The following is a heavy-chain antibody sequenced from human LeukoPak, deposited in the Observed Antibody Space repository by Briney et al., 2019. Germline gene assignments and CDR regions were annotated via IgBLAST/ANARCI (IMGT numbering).Heavy chain of an antibody. Sequence: GGSLRLSCEASGFTFSSFSMHWVRQAPGKGPVWVSRIHSDGINTNYADFVKGRFTISRDNAKNTLYLQMNSLRAEDTAVYYCARVAYISTWYVDYWGQGTLVNVPS. CDR3: ARVAYISTWYVDY. J-gene: IGHJ4*02. V-gene: IGHV3-74*01. CDR2: IHSDGINT. D-gene: IGHD6-13*01. CDR1: GFTFSSFS.